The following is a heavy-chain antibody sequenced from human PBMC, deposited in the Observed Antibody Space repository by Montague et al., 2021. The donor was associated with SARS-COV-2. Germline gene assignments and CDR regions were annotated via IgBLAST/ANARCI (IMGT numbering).Heavy chain of an antibody. D-gene: IGHD1-26*01. CDR1: GFTFSLYE. J-gene: IGHJ6*02. CDR2: ISSSGSAI. CDR3: ARDRRTVGATMYYYYFYGMDV. Sequence: SLRLSCSASGFTFSLYEMNWVRQAPGKGLEWVSFISSSGSAIYSSGSVKVRFTISRDNAKNSLYRQMNSLRAEDTAVYYCARDRRTVGATMYYYYFYGMDVWGQGTTATVSS. V-gene: IGHV3-48*03.